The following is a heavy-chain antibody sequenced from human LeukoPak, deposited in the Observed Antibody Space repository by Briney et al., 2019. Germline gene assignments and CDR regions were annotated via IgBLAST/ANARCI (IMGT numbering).Heavy chain of an antibody. V-gene: IGHV3-74*01. Sequence: GGSLRLSCAASGFTFSNYWMHWVRQAPGKGLEWVSRVNSDGSSTSYADSVKGRFTISRDNAKNTVYLQMNSLRAEDTAVYYCARDPSYYDFARLDYYCYYMDVWGKGTTVTVSS. D-gene: IGHD3-3*01. CDR1: GFTFSNYW. CDR3: ARDPSYYDFARLDYYCYYMDV. J-gene: IGHJ6*03. CDR2: VNSDGSST.